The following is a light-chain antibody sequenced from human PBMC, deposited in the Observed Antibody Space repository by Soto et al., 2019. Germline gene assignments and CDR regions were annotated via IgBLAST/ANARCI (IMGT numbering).Light chain of an antibody. V-gene: IGKV3-20*01. CDR2: GAS. Sequence: ESVLTQAPGTLSLSPGEGATLSCRASQSVSSTYLAWYQQKPGQAPRLLMYGASSRATGIPDRFSGSGSGTDFTLTISRLEPEDFAVYYCQQYGSSPPTFGQGTKVDIK. CDR3: QQYGSSPPT. CDR1: QSVSSTY. J-gene: IGKJ1*01.